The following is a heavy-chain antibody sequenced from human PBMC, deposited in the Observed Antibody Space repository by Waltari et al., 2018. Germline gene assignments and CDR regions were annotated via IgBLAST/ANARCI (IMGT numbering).Heavy chain of an antibody. CDR1: GFAVSDNY. V-gene: IGHV3-53*01. CDR2: IYSGVSA. J-gene: IGHJ4*02. D-gene: IGHD3-16*01. CDR3: ARGPPISAKWELCWFDY. Sequence: EVQVVESGGGLIQPGGSLRLSCAASGFAVSDNYMSWVRQAQGKGLEWVAVIYSGVSAYYADAVNGLFTISRDSSENTFYLQMSSLRVEDTAVYYCARGPPISAKWELCWFDYWGQGTLVTVSS.